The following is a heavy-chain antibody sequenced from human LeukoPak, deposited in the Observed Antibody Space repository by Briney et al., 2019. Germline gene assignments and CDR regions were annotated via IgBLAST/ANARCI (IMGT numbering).Heavy chain of an antibody. Sequence: PGGSLRLSCAASGFTFSSYSMNWVRQAPGKGLEWVSYISSSSSTIYYADSVKGRFTISRDKAKNSLYLQMNSLRAEDTAVYYCAGASEGIDYWGQGTLVTVSS. CDR3: AGASEGIDY. V-gene: IGHV3-48*01. CDR1: GFTFSSYS. J-gene: IGHJ4*02. CDR2: ISSSSSTI.